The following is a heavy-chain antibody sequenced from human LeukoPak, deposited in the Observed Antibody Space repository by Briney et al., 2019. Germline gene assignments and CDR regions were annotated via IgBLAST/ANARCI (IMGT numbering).Heavy chain of an antibody. CDR2: IYYSGST. D-gene: IGHD3-9*01. CDR1: GGSISSSSYY. Sequence: SETLSLTCTVSGGSISSSSYYWGWIRQPPGKGLEWIGSIYYSGSTYYNPSLKSRVTISVDTSKNQFSLKLSSVTAADTAVYYCARGLRYFDWSSGGYYYYMDVWGKGTTVTVSS. J-gene: IGHJ6*03. V-gene: IGHV4-39*01. CDR3: ARGLRYFDWSSGGYYYYMDV.